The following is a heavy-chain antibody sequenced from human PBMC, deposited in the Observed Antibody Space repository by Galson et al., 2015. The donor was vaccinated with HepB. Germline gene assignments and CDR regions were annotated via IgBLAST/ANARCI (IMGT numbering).Heavy chain of an antibody. CDR3: ARVPLHIVVVPAAIVWFDL. V-gene: IGHV1-18*01. J-gene: IGHJ2*01. CDR2: ISAYNGNT. CDR1: GYTFTSYG. Sequence: SVKVSCKASGYTFTSYGISWVRQAPGQGLEWMGWISAYNGNTNYAQKLQGRVTMTTDTSTSTAYMELRSLRSDDTAVYYCARVPLHIVVVPAAIVWFDLWGRGTLVTVSS. D-gene: IGHD2-2*01.